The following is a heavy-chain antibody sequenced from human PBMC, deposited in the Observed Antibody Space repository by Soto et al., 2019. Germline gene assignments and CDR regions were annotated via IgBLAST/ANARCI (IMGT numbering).Heavy chain of an antibody. Sequence: ASVKVSCKVSGYTLTELSMHWVRQAPGKGLEWMGGFDPEDGETIYAQKFQGRVTMTAATSTDTAYMELSSLRSEDTAVYYCATDSGLAAAGTRYYYYYYMDVWGKGTTVTVSS. CDR3: ATDSGLAAAGTRYYYYYYMDV. V-gene: IGHV1-24*01. CDR1: GYTLTELS. D-gene: IGHD6-13*01. J-gene: IGHJ6*03. CDR2: FDPEDGET.